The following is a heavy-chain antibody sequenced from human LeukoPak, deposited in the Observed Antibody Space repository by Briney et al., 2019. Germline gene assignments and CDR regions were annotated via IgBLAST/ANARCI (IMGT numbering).Heavy chain of an antibody. CDR1: GGSISSGGYY. CDR3: ARDRRYNTAPHDAFDI. V-gene: IGHV4-30-2*01. J-gene: IGHJ3*02. CDR2: IYHSGST. D-gene: IGHD1-14*01. Sequence: SQTLSLTCTVSGGSISSGGYYWSWIRQPPGKGLEWIGYIYHSGSTYYNPSLKSRVTISVDRSKNQFSLKLTSVTAADTAVYYCARDRRYNTAPHDAFDIWGQGTVVTISS.